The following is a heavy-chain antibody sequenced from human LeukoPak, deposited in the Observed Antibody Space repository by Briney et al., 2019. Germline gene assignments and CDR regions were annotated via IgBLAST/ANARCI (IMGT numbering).Heavy chain of an antibody. Sequence: SETLSLTCSVSGGSISISNYFWGWIRQPPGKGLEWIASISSTGITHYYPSLESRISVSVDTSKNQFSLKLTSLTAADTAVYYCAFSGWFWGAFDYWGQGILVTVSS. D-gene: IGHD6-19*01. V-gene: IGHV4-39*01. J-gene: IGHJ4*02. CDR3: AFSGWFWGAFDY. CDR1: GGSISISNYF. CDR2: ISSTGIT.